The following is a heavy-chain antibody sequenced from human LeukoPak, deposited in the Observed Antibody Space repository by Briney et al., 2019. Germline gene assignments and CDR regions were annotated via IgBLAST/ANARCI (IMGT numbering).Heavy chain of an antibody. Sequence: GGSLRLSCAASGFTFSSYGMHWVRQAPGKGLEWVASIRYDGSNKYYADSVKGRFTISRDNSKNTLYLQMNSLRAEDTAVYCCAKAEGPIYGGYYYYMDVWGKGTTVTVSS. CDR3: AKAEGPIYGGYYYYMDV. CDR1: GFTFSSYG. D-gene: IGHD3-10*02. V-gene: IGHV3-30*02. CDR2: IRYDGSNK. J-gene: IGHJ6*03.